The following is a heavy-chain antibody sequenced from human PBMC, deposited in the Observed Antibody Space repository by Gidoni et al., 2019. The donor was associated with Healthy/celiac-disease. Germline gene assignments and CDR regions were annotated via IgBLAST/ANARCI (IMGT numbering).Heavy chain of an antibody. CDR3: ARQLIMDTPPHFDY. V-gene: IGHV5-51*01. D-gene: IGHD5-18*01. CDR2: IYPGDSDT. J-gene: IGHJ4*02. CDR1: GYSFTNHW. Sequence: EVQLVQSGAEVKKPGESLKISCKCSGYSFTNHWIAWVRQMPGKGLEWLGIIYPGDSDTRHRQSVQGQVTISADKSVSTAYLQWSSLTPSDTAVYYCARQLIMDTPPHFDYWGQGTLVTVSS.